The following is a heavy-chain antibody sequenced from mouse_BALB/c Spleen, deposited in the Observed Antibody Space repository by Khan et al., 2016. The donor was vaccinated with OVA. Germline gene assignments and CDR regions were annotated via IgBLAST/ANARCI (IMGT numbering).Heavy chain of an antibody. CDR2: IWAGGST. CDR1: GYSLTRYG. V-gene: IGHV2-9*02. D-gene: IGHD3-3*01. Sequence: QVQLKESGPGLVAPSQSLSITCTASGYSLTRYGVHWVRQPPGKGLEWLGLIWAGGSTNYNWALMSRLSISIDNSKSIVFFIMNSLQTDDTALYYCTSSKYLARYWGQGTTLTVSS. CDR3: TSSKYLARY. J-gene: IGHJ2*01.